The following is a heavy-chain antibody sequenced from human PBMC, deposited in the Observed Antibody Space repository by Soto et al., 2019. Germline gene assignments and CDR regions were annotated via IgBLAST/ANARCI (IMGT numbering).Heavy chain of an antibody. J-gene: IGHJ6*03. Sequence: GGSLRLSCAASGFTFSSYAMSWVRQAPGKGLEWVSAISGSGGSTYYADSVKGRFTISRDNSKNTLYLQMNSLRAEDTAVYYCAKDNDFGDYYYYYYYMDVWGKGTTVTVSS. V-gene: IGHV3-23*01. CDR1: GFTFSSYA. CDR2: ISGSGGST. CDR3: AKDNDFGDYYYYYYYMDV. D-gene: IGHD3-3*01.